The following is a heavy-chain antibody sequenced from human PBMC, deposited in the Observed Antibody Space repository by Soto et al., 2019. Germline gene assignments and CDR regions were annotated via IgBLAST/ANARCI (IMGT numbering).Heavy chain of an antibody. D-gene: IGHD6-19*01. V-gene: IGHV3-11*01. CDR3: ARDRGAVTGDYFDY. CDR2: IGSGGDKK. Sequence: QVQLTESGGGLVKPGGSLRLSCAASGFTFSALYMSWIRQAPGKGLEWISCIGSGGDKKIYAESVRGRFTISRDNAKNSLYLLMNSLRAEDTAVYYCARDRGAVTGDYFDYWGQGTLVTVSS. CDR1: GFTFSALY. J-gene: IGHJ4*02.